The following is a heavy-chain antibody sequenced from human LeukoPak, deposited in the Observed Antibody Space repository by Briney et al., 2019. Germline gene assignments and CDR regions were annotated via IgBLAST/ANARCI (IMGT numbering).Heavy chain of an antibody. CDR3: ARRGLDIVVVPAAIGGYEDGFPFDY. CDR1: GGSISGYY. Sequence: SETLSLTCAVYGGSISGYYWSWIRQPPGKGLEWIGEINHSGITNYNTSLKSRVTISVDTSKNQFSLKLSSVTAADTAVYYCARRGLDIVVVPAAIGGYEDGFPFDYWGQGTLVTVSS. D-gene: IGHD2-2*01. V-gene: IGHV4-34*01. J-gene: IGHJ4*02. CDR2: INHSGIT.